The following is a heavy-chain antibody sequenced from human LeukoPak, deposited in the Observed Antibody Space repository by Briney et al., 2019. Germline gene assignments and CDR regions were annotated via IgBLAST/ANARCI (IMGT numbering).Heavy chain of an antibody. J-gene: IGHJ4*02. CDR2: INHSGST. Sequence: PSETLSLTCAVYGGSFSGYYWSWIRQPPGKGLEWIGEINHSGSTNYNPSLKSRVTISVDTSKNQFSLKLSSVTAADTAVYYCARGGHVYVWGSHPNPPFDYWGQGTLVTVSS. D-gene: IGHD3-16*02. CDR3: ARGGHVYVWGSHPNPPFDY. V-gene: IGHV4-34*01. CDR1: GGSFSGYY.